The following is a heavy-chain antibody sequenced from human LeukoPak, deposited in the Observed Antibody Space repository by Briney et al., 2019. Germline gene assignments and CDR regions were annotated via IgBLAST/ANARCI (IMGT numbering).Heavy chain of an antibody. CDR1: GSSLTALS. D-gene: IGHD6-19*01. Sequence: GASVKVSCKVSGSSLTALSIHWVRQAPTKVLEWMGGFDPEGGETTYAQKFQGRVTMTEDTSTDTAYMELTSLMSEDTALYYCATGYTSGWANDAFDIWGQGTMVTVSS. CDR3: ATGYTSGWANDAFDI. J-gene: IGHJ3*02. V-gene: IGHV1-24*01. CDR2: FDPEGGET.